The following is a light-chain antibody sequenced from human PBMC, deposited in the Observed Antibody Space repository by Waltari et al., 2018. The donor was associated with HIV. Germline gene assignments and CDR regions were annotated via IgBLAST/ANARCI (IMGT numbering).Light chain of an antibody. CDR3: VSYTSTIPLGAV. J-gene: IGLJ7*01. V-gene: IGLV2-14*03. Sequence: QSALTQPASVSGSPGQSITISCTGTRSYVGGYNSVSWYQQHPGKAPKLIIYDVTDRPSGVSNRFSGSKSGNTASLTISGLQAEDEADYYCVSYTSTIPLGAVFGGGTQLTVL. CDR1: RSYVGGYNS. CDR2: DVT.